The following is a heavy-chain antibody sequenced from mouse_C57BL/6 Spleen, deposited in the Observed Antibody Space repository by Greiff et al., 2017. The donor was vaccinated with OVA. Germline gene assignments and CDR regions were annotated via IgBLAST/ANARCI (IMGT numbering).Heavy chain of an antibody. J-gene: IGHJ1*03. V-gene: IGHV1-52*01. CDR3: ARGGAFPSWYFDV. CDR2: IDPSDSET. CDR1: GYTFTSYW. Sequence: QVQLQQPGAELVRPGSSVKLSCKASGYTFTSYWMHWVKQRPIQGLEWIGNIDPSDSETHYNQKFKDKATLTVDKSSSTAYMQLSSLTSEDSAVYYCARGGAFPSWYFDVWGTGTTVTVSS.